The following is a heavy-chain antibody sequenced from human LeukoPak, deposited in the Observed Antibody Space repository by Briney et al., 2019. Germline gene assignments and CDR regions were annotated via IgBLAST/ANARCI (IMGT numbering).Heavy chain of an antibody. V-gene: IGHV3-74*01. Sequence: GGSLRLSCAASGFTLSYYWMHWVRQGPGKGLVWVSTINGDESSTNYADSVKGRFTISRDNAKNTLYLEMNSLRVEDTAVYYCARDPRNKGFDPWGQGTLVTVSS. CDR1: GFTLSYYW. D-gene: IGHD1/OR15-1a*01. J-gene: IGHJ5*02. CDR2: INGDESST. CDR3: ARDPRNKGFDP.